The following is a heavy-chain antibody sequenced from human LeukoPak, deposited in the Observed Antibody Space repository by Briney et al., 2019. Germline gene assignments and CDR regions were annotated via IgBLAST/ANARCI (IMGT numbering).Heavy chain of an antibody. Sequence: ASVKVSCKASGYTFTGYYMHWVRQAPGQGPECMGWINPNTGGTNYAPKFQGRVTMTRDTSISTAYMELSRPRSDDTAVYYCARVSTGGYSSSAYWGQGTLVTVSS. CDR3: ARVSTGGYSSSAY. V-gene: IGHV1-2*02. CDR2: INPNTGGT. J-gene: IGHJ4*02. D-gene: IGHD6-6*01. CDR1: GYTFTGYY.